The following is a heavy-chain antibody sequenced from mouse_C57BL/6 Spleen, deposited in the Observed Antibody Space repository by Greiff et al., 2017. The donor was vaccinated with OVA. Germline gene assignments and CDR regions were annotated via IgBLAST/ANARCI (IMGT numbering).Heavy chain of an antibody. D-gene: IGHD3-3*01. Sequence: QVQLQQPGAELVKPGASVKLSCKASGYTFTSYWLHWVPQRPGQGLAWIGMIHPNSGSTNYNEKFKSKATLTVDKSSSTAYMQLSSLTSEDSAVYYCARGDVDWYFDVWGTGTTVTVSS. V-gene: IGHV1-64*01. J-gene: IGHJ1*03. CDR2: IHPNSGST. CDR1: GYTFTSYW. CDR3: ARGDVDWYFDV.